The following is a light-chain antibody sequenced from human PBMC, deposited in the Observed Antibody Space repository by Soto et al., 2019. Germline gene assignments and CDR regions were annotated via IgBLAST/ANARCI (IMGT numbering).Light chain of an antibody. V-gene: IGLV1-47*01. J-gene: IGLJ3*02. Sequence: QSVLTQPPSESATPGQRVTISCSGSSSNIGSDFVFWYQQLPGTAPKLLIYRNNQRPSGVPDRFSGSKSGTSASLAISGLRPEDEADYYCAAWDHSLSGWMIGGGTKLTVL. CDR3: AAWDHSLSGWM. CDR2: RNN. CDR1: SSNIGSDF.